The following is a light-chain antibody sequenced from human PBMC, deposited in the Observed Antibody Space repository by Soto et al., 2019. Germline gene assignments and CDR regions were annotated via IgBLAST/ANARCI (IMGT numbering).Light chain of an antibody. Sequence: EIVMTQSPATLSVSVGERVTLSCRASQGICSSLACYQQKPGQAPRLLIYDASSRATGIPDRFSGSGSGTEFTLTISGLEPEDFAVYFCQHYGSSPPVTFGQGTRLEIK. CDR3: QHYGSSPPVT. J-gene: IGKJ5*01. CDR1: QGICSS. CDR2: DAS. V-gene: IGKV3-20*01.